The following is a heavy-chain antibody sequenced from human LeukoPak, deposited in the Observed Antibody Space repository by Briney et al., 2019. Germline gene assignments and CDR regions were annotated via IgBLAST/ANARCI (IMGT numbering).Heavy chain of an antibody. Sequence: GGSLRLSCAGSGFTFSIYAMSWVRQAPGKGLEWVSGISGSGGDTYYADSVKGRFTISRGNSKNTLNLQMNSLRAEDTAVYYCAKAAYDFWSGHYLYFDYWGQGTLVTVSS. D-gene: IGHD3-3*01. CDR1: GFTFSIYA. CDR2: ISGSGGDT. V-gene: IGHV3-23*01. J-gene: IGHJ4*02. CDR3: AKAAYDFWSGHYLYFDY.